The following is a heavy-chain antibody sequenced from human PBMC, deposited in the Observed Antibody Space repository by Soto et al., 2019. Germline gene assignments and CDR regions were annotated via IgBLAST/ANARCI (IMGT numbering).Heavy chain of an antibody. CDR2: ISGAGGSK. D-gene: IGHD6-6*01. CDR3: AKAYEQHVEFYYGMDV. V-gene: IGHV3-23*01. Sequence: EVKLWESGGGLGQPAGSLRLSCAASGCRFSDYAVSWVRQAPGKGLEWVSIISGAGGSKYYADSVKGRFTISRDNSKNTVCLQLSSLRDEDTAVYYCAKAYEQHVEFYYGMDVWGQGTAVTVS. CDR1: GCRFSDYA. J-gene: IGHJ6*02.